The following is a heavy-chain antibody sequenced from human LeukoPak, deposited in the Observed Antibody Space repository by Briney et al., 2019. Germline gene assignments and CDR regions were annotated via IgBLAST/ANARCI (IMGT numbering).Heavy chain of an antibody. Sequence: PSETLSLTCAVSGGSISSSNWWSWVRQPPGKGLEWIGEIYHSGSTNYNPSLKSRVTISVDKSKSQFSLKLSSVSAADTAVYYCARGAKEVRGVTDAFDIWGQGTMVTVSS. J-gene: IGHJ3*02. CDR1: GGSISSSNW. V-gene: IGHV4-4*02. CDR2: IYHSGST. D-gene: IGHD3-10*01. CDR3: ARGAKEVRGVTDAFDI.